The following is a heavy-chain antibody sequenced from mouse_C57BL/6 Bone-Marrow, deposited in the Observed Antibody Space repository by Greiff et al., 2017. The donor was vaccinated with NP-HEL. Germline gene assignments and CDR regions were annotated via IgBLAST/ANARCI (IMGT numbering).Heavy chain of an antibody. CDR1: GFTFSDYY. V-gene: IGHV5-12*01. CDR3: ARQKLRSYYFDY. D-gene: IGHD1-1*01. Sequence: EVKLVESGGGLVQPGASLKLSCAASGFTFSDYYMHWVRQTPEKGLEWVAYISHGGGSTYYPDTVKGRSTISRDKANNTLYLQMSRLKSEDSAMYYCARQKLRSYYFDYWGQGTTLTVSS. CDR2: ISHGGGST. J-gene: IGHJ2*01.